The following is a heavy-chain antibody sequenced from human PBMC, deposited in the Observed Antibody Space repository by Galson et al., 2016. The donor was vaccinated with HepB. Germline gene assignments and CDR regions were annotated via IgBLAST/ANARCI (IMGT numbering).Heavy chain of an antibody. CDR3: ARAFRYGTGWYGRNDC. J-gene: IGHJ4*02. V-gene: IGHV3-23*01. CDR2: IMGRSA. Sequence: SLTLSCAASGCTLNSFAMSWVRQAPGKGLEWVSAIMGRSAHYADPVQCRFTISRDTAKNTLYLEMNSLRAEDTAIYYCARAFRYGTGWYGRNDCWGQGTLVTVSS. D-gene: IGHD6-19*01. CDR1: GCTLNSFA.